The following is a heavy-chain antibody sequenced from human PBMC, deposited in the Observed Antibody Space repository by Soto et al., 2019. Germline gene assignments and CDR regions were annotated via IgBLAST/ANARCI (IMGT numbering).Heavy chain of an antibody. CDR3: ARYIPGVRYYGMDV. V-gene: IGHV3-23*01. CDR2: IGESGTPT. D-gene: IGHD2-2*01. CDR1: GFTFSSYA. Sequence: VGPLRLSCTASGFTFSSYAMNLVRQSPGKGLEWVSLIGESGTPTYYADSVKGRFTISRDNSGNTLFLEMYSLRAEDTAVYYCARYIPGVRYYGMDVWGQGTTVTVSS. J-gene: IGHJ6*02.